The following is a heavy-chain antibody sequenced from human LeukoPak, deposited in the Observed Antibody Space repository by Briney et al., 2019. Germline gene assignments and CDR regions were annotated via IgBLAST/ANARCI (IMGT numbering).Heavy chain of an antibody. CDR1: GASFSSYY. CDR3: ASSLLTGYPYYYGMDV. CDR2: IYYSGTNYSGTT. Sequence: SETLSLTCTVSGASFSSYYWSWIRQPPGKGLEWIGFIYYSGTNYSGTTSYNPSLKSRVTISVDTSKNHFSLKLSSVTAADTAVYYCASSLLTGYPYYYGMDVWGQGTTVTVSS. V-gene: IGHV4-59*01. J-gene: IGHJ6*02. D-gene: IGHD3-9*01.